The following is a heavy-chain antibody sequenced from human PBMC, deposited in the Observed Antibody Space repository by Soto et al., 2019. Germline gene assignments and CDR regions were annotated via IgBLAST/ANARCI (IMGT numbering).Heavy chain of an antibody. V-gene: IGHV1-69*01. CDR3: ARGRWYCSSTSCYQGYYYYYYGMDI. D-gene: IGHD2-2*01. J-gene: IGHJ6*02. Sequence: GASVKVSCKASGGTFSSYAISWVRQAPGQGLEWMGGIIPIFGTANYAQKFQGRVTITADESTSTAYMELSSLRSEDTAVYYCARGRWYCSSTSCYQGYYYYYYGMDIWGQGTTVTVSS. CDR1: GGTFSSYA. CDR2: IIPIFGTA.